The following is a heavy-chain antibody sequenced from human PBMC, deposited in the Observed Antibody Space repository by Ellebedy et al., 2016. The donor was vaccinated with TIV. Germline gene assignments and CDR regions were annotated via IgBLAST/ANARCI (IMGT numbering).Heavy chain of an antibody. Sequence: SQTLSLICAISGDSVSSNRATWNWIRQSPSRGLEWLGRTYYRSKWFNEYAVAVRGRITINADTVKNQFSLQLHSVTPEDTAVYYCARRGAVGAANTLDYWGQGALVTISS. CDR1: GDSVSSNRAT. CDR2: TYYRSKWFN. J-gene: IGHJ4*02. CDR3: ARRGAVGAANTLDY. V-gene: IGHV6-1*01. D-gene: IGHD1-26*01.